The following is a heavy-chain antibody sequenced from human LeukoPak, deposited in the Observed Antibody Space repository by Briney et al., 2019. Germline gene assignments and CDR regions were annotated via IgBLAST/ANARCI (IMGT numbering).Heavy chain of an antibody. V-gene: IGHV3-23*01. CDR2: ISYNGDNT. CDR3: AKDRYYYGSGSPFDY. Sequence: PGGSLRLSCAASGFSFSTYAMSWVRQAPGKGLDYVSTISYNGDNTYYGDSVRGRFTISRDNSQNTLYLQMNSLRAEDTAVYYCAKDRYYYGSGSPFDYWGQGTLVTVSS. CDR1: GFSFSTYA. J-gene: IGHJ4*02. D-gene: IGHD3-10*01.